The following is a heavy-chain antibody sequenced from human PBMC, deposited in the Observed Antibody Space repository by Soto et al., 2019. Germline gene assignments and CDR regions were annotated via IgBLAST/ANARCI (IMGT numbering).Heavy chain of an antibody. Sequence: PSETLSLTCEVSGDSISSGDNSWSWVRQPPGKGLEWIGYIYRSGSSFFNPSLRSRLTMSVDTSKNHFSLGLYSVTAADTALYYCVRGLGYCSTTTCSEDWFDPWGPGILVTVSS. J-gene: IGHJ5*02. CDR3: VRGLGYCSTTTCSEDWFDP. CDR1: GDSISSGDNS. CDR2: IYRSGSS. D-gene: IGHD2-2*01. V-gene: IGHV4-30-2*01.